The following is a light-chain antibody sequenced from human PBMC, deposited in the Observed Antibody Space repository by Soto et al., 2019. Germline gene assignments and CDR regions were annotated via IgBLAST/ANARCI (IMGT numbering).Light chain of an antibody. J-gene: IGKJ4*01. CDR1: QSISSW. Sequence: DIQMTQSPSTLSASVGDRVTITCRASQSISSWLAWYQQKPGKAPKLLIYKASTLESGVPSNFSGSGSGTEFSLTISSLQPEDFATYYCQQANTFALTFGGGTKVDIK. CDR3: QQANTFALT. CDR2: KAS. V-gene: IGKV1-5*03.